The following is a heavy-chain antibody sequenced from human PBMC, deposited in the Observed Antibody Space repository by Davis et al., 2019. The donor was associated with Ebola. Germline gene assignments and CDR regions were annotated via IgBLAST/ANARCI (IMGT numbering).Heavy chain of an antibody. CDR1: GGSFSSYY. CDR3: ARGYCSSTSCHPKYNWFDP. J-gene: IGHJ5*02. V-gene: IGHV4-59*08. Sequence: SETLSLTCAVYGGSFSSYYWSWIRQPPGKGLEWIGYIYYSGSTNYNPSLKSRVTISVDTSKNQFSLKLSSVTAADTAVYYCARGYCSSTSCHPKYNWFDPWGQGTLVTVSS. CDR2: IYYSGST. D-gene: IGHD2-2*01.